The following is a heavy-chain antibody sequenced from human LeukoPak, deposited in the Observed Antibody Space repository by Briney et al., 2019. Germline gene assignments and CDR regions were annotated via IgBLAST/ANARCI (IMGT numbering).Heavy chain of an antibody. CDR2: ISSSSSYI. Sequence: GGSLRLSCAASGFTFSSYSMNWVRQAPGKGLEWVSSISSSSSYIYYADSVKGRFTISRDNAKNSLYLQMISLRAEDTAVYFCVRSGDSSGYYYSFDYWGQGTLVTVSS. V-gene: IGHV3-21*01. CDR3: VRSGDSSGYYYSFDY. D-gene: IGHD3-22*01. J-gene: IGHJ4*02. CDR1: GFTFSSYS.